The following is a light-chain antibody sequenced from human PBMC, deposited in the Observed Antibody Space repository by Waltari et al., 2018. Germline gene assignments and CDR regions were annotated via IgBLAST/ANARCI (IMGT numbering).Light chain of an antibody. CDR1: KLEDMY. J-gene: IGLJ3*02. Sequence: SYEVTQPPSVSVSPGQTATITCSGDKLEDMYTAWFQQKPGQSPVLIIYRDTKRPPGIPERCLGSNSGNTATLTISGTQSMDEGDYYWQAWDSSRAVFGGGTKLTVL. V-gene: IGLV3-1*01. CDR3: QAWDSSRAV. CDR2: RDT.